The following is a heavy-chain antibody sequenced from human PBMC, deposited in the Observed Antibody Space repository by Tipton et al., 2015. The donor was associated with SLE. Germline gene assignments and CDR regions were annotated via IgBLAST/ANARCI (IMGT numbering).Heavy chain of an antibody. J-gene: IGHJ4*02. D-gene: IGHD2-15*01. CDR2: IYYSGST. V-gene: IGHV4-59*01. CDR1: GGSISSYY. CDR3: ARDSLAATYFDY. Sequence: TLSLTCTVSGGSISSYYWSWIRQPPGKGLEWIGYIYYSGSTNYNPSLKSRVTISVDTSKNQFSLKLSSVTAADTAVYYCARDSLAATYFDYWGQGTLVTVSS.